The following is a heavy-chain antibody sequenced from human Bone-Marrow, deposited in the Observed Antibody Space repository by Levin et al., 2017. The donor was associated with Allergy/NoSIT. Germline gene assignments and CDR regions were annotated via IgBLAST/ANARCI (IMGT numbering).Heavy chain of an antibody. CDR3: ARVPGGYFTTYWYFDL. CDR1: GYSISSGYY. D-gene: IGHD3-10*01. J-gene: IGHJ2*01. CDR2: IYHSGST. Sequence: SQTLSLTCAVSGYSISSGYYWGWIRQPPGKGLEWIGSIYHSGSTYYNPSLKSRVTISVDTSKNQFSLKLSSVTAADTAVYYCARVPGGYFTTYWYFDLWGRGTLVTVSS. V-gene: IGHV4-38-2*01.